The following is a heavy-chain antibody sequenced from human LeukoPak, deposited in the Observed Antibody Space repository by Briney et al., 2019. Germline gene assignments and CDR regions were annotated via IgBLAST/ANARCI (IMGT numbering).Heavy chain of an antibody. CDR2: INHSGST. D-gene: IGHD2-2*01. Sequence: ASETLSLTCAVYGGSFSGYYWSWIRQPPGKGLEWIGEINHSGSTNYNPSLKSRVTISVDTSKNQFSLKLSSVTAADTAVYYCARVYQSAEYYFDYWGQGNLVSVSS. CDR3: ARVYQSAEYYFDY. V-gene: IGHV4-34*01. CDR1: GGSFSGYY. J-gene: IGHJ4*02.